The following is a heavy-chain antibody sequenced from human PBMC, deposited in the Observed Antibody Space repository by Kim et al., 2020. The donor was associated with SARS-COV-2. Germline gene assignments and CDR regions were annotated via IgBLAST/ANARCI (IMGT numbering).Heavy chain of an antibody. Sequence: SETLSLTCTVSGGSISSSSYYWGWIRQPPGKGLEWIGSIYYSGSTYYNPSLKSRATISVDTSKNQFSLKLSSVTAADTAVYYCASSYRFGELFAYYFDYWGQGTLVTVSS. CDR2: IYYSGST. CDR3: ASSYRFGELFAYYFDY. D-gene: IGHD3-10*01. V-gene: IGHV4-39*01. J-gene: IGHJ4*02. CDR1: GGSISSSSYY.